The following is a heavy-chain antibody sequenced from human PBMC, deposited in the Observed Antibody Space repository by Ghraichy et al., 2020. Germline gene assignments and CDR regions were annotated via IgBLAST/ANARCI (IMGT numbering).Heavy chain of an antibody. CDR1: GFTFSSSD. Sequence: GGSLRLSCAASGFTFSSSDMHWVRQVTGKGLEWVSGIGTVGDPYYAGSVKGRFTISRENAKNSLYLQMNGLRVGDTAVYYCARALKETTVTPEDSFYYFYGRDVWGQGTTVSVAS. CDR2: IGTVGDP. J-gene: IGHJ6*02. V-gene: IGHV3-13*05. D-gene: IGHD4-17*01. CDR3: ARALKETTVTPEDSFYYFYGRDV.